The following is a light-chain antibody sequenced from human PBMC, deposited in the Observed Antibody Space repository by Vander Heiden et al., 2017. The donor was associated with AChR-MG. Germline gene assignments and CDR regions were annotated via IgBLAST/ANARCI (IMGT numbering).Light chain of an antibody. CDR2: AAS. V-gene: IGKV1-39*01. CDR1: QTIGKY. CDR3: QQSDSPPYA. J-gene: IGKJ2*01. Sequence: DIQVTQAPSSLSATVGDRVTITCRASQTIGKYLNWYHQKPGQVPKLLIFAASTLQTGVPSRFSGSGSGTDFTLTITSLQPEDFATYYCQQSDSPPYAFGQGTKLEI.